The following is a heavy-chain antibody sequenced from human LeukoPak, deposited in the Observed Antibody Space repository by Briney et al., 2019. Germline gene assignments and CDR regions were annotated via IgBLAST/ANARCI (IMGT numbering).Heavy chain of an antibody. CDR2: FYYSEST. CDR1: GGSISCGGYS. Sequence: SETLSLTCAVCGGSISCGGYSWSWIRQPPGKGLVWLGYFYYSESTYYNPSLKSRVTISVDASMNHFSLKLSSVTAAGTAWFYCARAGSSGYYRVALDWFDTWGQGTPVTVSS. J-gene: IGHJ5*02. V-gene: IGHV4-30-4*07. CDR3: ARAGSSGYYRVALDWFDT. D-gene: IGHD3-22*01.